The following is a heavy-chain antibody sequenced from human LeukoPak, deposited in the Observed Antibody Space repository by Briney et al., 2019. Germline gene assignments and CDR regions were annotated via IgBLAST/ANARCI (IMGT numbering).Heavy chain of an antibody. J-gene: IGHJ3*02. CDR1: GYSFTSYW. CDR3: ARQYRRYSSGWSNDAFDI. Sequence: GESLKISCKGSGYSFTSYWIGWVRQPPGKGLEWMGIIYPGDSDTRYSPSFQGQVTISADKFISTAYLQWSSLKASDTAMYYCARQYRRYSSGWSNDAFDIWGQGTMVTVSS. D-gene: IGHD6-19*01. V-gene: IGHV5-51*01. CDR2: IYPGDSDT.